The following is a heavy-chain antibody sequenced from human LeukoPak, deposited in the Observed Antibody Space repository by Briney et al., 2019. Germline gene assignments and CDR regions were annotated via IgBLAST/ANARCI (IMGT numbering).Heavy chain of an antibody. CDR1: GFTFSSYV. J-gene: IGHJ6*03. V-gene: IGHV3-21*01. CDR2: ISSSSSYI. Sequence: GRSLRLSCAASGFTFSSYVMNWVRQAPGKGLEWVSSISSSSSYIYYADSVKGRFTTSRYNAKNSLYLQMNSLRADDTAVYYCARAYSGRYGLGYYYMDVWGKGTTVTISS. CDR3: ARAYSGRYGLGYYYMDV. D-gene: IGHD1-26*01.